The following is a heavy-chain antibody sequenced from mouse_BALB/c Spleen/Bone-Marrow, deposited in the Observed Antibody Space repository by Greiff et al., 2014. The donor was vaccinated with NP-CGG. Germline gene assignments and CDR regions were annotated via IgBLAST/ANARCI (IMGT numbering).Heavy chain of an antibody. J-gene: IGHJ3*01. Sequence: VQLVESGAELVKPGASVKLSCKASGYTFTNYFMYWVKQRPGQGLEWIGEINPNNGGTNFNENFKSKATLTLDKSSSTAYMQLSSLTSEDSAVYYCTRSGPGFAYWGHGTPVTVSA. CDR2: INPNNGGT. CDR3: TRSGPGFAY. V-gene: IGHV1S81*02. CDR1: GYTFTNYF.